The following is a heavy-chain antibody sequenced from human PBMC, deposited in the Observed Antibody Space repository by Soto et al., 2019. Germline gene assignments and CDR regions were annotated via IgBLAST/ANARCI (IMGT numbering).Heavy chain of an antibody. CDR3: ARGGDGVDF. Sequence: QVELVESGGGVVRPGKSLTVSCTGSGFVFGGFGMHWVRQAPGKGLEWVGMASYDGTYKYFADSVKGRFTISRDNGMNTVDLQLATGGSVDTALYYCARGGDGVDFWGRGTVVTVSS. CDR1: GFVFGGFG. J-gene: IGHJ4*02. D-gene: IGHD3-16*01. V-gene: IGHV3-30*03. CDR2: ASYDGTYK.